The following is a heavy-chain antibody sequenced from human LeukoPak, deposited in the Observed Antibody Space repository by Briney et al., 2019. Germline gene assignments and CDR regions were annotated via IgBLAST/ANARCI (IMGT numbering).Heavy chain of an antibody. CDR3: ASTKPGYSSGWPRNYYYYYMDV. D-gene: IGHD6-19*01. CDR2: IYTSGST. J-gene: IGHJ6*03. V-gene: IGHV4-61*02. Sequence: SETLSLTCTVSGGSISSGSYYWSWIRQPAGKGLEWIGRIYTSGSTNYNPPLKSRVTISVDTSKNQFSLKLSSVTAADTAVYYCASTKPGYSSGWPRNYYYYYMDVWGKGTTVTVSS. CDR1: GGSISSGSYY.